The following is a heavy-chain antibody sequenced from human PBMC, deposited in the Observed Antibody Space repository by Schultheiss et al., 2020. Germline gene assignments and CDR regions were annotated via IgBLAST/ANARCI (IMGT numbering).Heavy chain of an antibody. CDR2: ISYDGSNK. J-gene: IGHJ4*02. CDR3: ARVPGAFFDY. D-gene: IGHD2-8*02. Sequence: GGSLRLSCAASGFTVSSNYMSWVRQAPGKGLEWVAVISYDGSNKYYADSVKGRFTISRDNSKNTLYLQMNSLRAEDTAVYYCARVPGAFFDYWGQGTLVTVSS. V-gene: IGHV3-30-3*01. CDR1: GFTVSSNY.